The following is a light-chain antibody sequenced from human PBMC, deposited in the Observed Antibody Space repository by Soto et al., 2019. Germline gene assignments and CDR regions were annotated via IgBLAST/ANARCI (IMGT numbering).Light chain of an antibody. CDR1: SSDVGGYNY. CDR3: SAYASSSPPVV. J-gene: IGLJ2*01. CDR2: DVS. Sequence: QSALTQPASVSGSPGQSITISCTGTSSDVGGYNYVSWYQQHPGKAPKLIIYDVSNRRSGVSSRFSGSKSGNTASLTISGLQAEDEADYYCSAYASSSPPVVFGGGTKLTVL. V-gene: IGLV2-14*01.